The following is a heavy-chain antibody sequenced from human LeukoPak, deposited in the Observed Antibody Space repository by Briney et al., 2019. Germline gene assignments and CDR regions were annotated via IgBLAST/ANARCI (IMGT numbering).Heavy chain of an antibody. J-gene: IGHJ3*02. CDR3: ARFPCSGDSCYSGIRVFDI. D-gene: IGHD2-15*01. Sequence: SETLSLTCAVYGGSFSGYYWNWIRQSPGKGLEWIGEINHSGTTNYIASLKSRVTISVDTSKKQFSLKLSSVTAADTAVYYCARFPCSGDSCYSGIRVFDIWGQGTMVTVSS. V-gene: IGHV4-34*01. CDR1: GGSFSGYY. CDR2: INHSGTT.